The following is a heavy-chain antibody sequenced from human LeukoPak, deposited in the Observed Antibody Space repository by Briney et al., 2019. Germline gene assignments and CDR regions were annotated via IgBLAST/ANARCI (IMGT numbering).Heavy chain of an antibody. CDR1: GYSFTSYW. CDR3: ARPLSYDYVWGSYSY. D-gene: IGHD3-16*01. Sequence: GESLQISCKGSGYSFTSYWIGWVRQMPGKGLEWMGIIYPGDSDTTYSPSFQGQVTISADKSISTAYLRWSSLKASDTAMYYCARPLSYDYVWGSYSYWGQGTLVTVSS. J-gene: IGHJ4*02. V-gene: IGHV5-51*01. CDR2: IYPGDSDT.